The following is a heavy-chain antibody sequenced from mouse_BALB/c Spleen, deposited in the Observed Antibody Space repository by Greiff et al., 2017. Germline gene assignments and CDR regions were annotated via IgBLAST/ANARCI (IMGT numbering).Heavy chain of an antibody. CDR2: ISSGGSYT. D-gene: IGHD2-4*01. J-gene: IGHJ4*01. Sequence: EVKLVESGGGLVKPGGSLKLSCAASGFTFSSYAMSWVRQTPEKRLEWVATISSGGSYTYYPDSVKGRFTISRDNAKNTLYLQMSSLRSEDTAMYYCARRSMITTGDAMDYWGQGTSVTVSS. V-gene: IGHV5-9-3*01. CDR3: ARRSMITTGDAMDY. CDR1: GFTFSSYA.